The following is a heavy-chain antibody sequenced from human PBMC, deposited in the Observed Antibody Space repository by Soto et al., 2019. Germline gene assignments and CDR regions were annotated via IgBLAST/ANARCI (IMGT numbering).Heavy chain of an antibody. J-gene: IGHJ6*02. CDR2: ISYDGSDK. CDR3: ATLIAYSSRYGMDV. Sequence: QEQLVQSGGGVVQPGTSLRLSCTASGFTFSDYAVHWVRQAPGKGLEWVAVISYDGSDKKYADSVKGRFTISRDNSNNTLYVQMSNLKPEDTAIYYCATLIAYSSRYGMDVWGQGTTVTVAS. D-gene: IGHD5-12*01. V-gene: IGHV3-30*15. CDR1: GFTFSDYA.